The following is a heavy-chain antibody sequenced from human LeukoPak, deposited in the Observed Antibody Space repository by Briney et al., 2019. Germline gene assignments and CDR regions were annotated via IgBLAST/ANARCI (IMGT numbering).Heavy chain of an antibody. J-gene: IGHJ4*02. Sequence: GGSLRLSCAASGFTFSSYGMHWVRQAPGKGLEWVAFIRYDGSNKYYADSVKGRFTISRDNSKNTLYLQMNSLRAEDTAVYYCAKAYYYDSSGYYYVDYWGQGTLVTVSS. CDR1: GFTFSSYG. CDR3: AKAYYYDSSGYYYVDY. D-gene: IGHD3-22*01. CDR2: IRYDGSNK. V-gene: IGHV3-30*02.